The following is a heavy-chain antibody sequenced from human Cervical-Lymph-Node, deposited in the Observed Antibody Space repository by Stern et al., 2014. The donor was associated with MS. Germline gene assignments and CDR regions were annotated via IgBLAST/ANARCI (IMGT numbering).Heavy chain of an antibody. CDR1: GGTFSSYA. Sequence: VQLLESGAEVKKPGSSVKVSCKASGGTFSSYAISWVRQAPGQGLDRMGGIIPIFGTANHAQKCQGRVTITADESTSTAYMELSSLRSEDTAVYYCARLRENYYYGSGTDPDHHYFDYWGQGTLVTVSS. J-gene: IGHJ4*02. CDR2: IIPIFGTA. D-gene: IGHD3-10*01. CDR3: ARLRENYYYGSGTDPDHHYFDY. V-gene: IGHV1-69*01.